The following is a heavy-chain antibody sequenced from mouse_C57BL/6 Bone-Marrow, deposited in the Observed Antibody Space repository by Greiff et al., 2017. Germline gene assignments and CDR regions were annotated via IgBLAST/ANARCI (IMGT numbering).Heavy chain of an antibody. J-gene: IGHJ3*01. CDR1: GYGLSSYW. Sequence: VQLQQSGAELVKPGASVKISCKASGYGLSSYWLNWVQQRPGKRLEWVGQIYPGDGDTNYTGKFKGKATLTGDKSSSTAYLQLSSLTSDDSAVYFCARGDYWGQGTLVTVSA. CDR2: IYPGDGDT. CDR3: ARGDY. V-gene: IGHV1-80*01.